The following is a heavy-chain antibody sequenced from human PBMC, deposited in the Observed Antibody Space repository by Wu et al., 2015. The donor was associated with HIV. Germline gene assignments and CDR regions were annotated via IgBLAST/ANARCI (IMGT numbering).Heavy chain of an antibody. V-gene: IGHV1-69*05. J-gene: IGHJ4*02. D-gene: IGHD5-18*01. CDR2: IIPMFGST. CDR1: GNTLHNFD. Sequence: QVQVVQSGAEVKKPGSSVKVSCRPSGNTLHNFDISWVRQAPGQGLEWMGGIIPMFGSTKYAQKFQDRVTITTDESTTTAYMEVSSLTSADTAVYYCTGGQKTMGWKQLWQFDSWGQGTLVIVSS. CDR3: TGGQKTMGWKQLWQFDS.